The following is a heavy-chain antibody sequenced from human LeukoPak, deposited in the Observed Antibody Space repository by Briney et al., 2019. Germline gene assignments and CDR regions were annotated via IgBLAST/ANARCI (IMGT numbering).Heavy chain of an antibody. CDR2: ISGSGDNTVMSGSGENT. CDR3: AREGIVGATTGYYYYGMDV. J-gene: IGHJ6*02. CDR1: GFTFSTTA. Sequence: GGSLRLSCAASGFTFSTTAMGWVRQAPGKGLEWLSVISGSGDNTVMSGSGENTYYADSVKGRFTISRDNSKNTLYLQMNSLRAEDTAVYYCAREGIVGATTGYYYYGMDVWGQGTTVTVPS. V-gene: IGHV3-23*01. D-gene: IGHD1-26*01.